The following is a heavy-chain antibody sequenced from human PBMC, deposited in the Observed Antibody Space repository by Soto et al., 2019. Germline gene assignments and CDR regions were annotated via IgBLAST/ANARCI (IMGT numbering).Heavy chain of an antibody. D-gene: IGHD3-10*01. J-gene: IGHJ4*02. Sequence: PGGSLRLSCAASGFTFSSYGMHRVRQAPGKGLEWVAVIWYDGSNKYYADSVKGRFTISRDNSKNTLYLQMNSLRAEDTAVYYCARGSDHGSGSYSDYWGQGTLVTVSS. CDR1: GFTFSSYG. CDR3: ARGSDHGSGSYSDY. V-gene: IGHV3-33*01. CDR2: IWYDGSNK.